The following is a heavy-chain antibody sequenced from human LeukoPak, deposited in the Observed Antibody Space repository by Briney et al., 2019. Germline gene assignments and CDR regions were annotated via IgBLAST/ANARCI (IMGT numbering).Heavy chain of an antibody. CDR1: GYSISSNYN. CDR3: ARNVDYSSSWYAGYYYYYYMDV. J-gene: IGHJ6*03. Sequence: PSETLSLTCSVSGYSISSNYNWAWIRQPPGKGLEWIGTFNPSGNTYYNPSLKSRITISVDTSKNQFSLKLSSVTAADTAVYYCARNVDYSSSWYAGYYYYYYMDVWGKGTTVTVSS. CDR2: FNPSGNT. D-gene: IGHD6-13*01. V-gene: IGHV4-38-2*02.